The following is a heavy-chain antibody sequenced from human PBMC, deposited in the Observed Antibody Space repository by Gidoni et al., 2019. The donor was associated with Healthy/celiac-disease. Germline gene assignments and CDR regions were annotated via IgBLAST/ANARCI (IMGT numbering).Heavy chain of an antibody. D-gene: IGHD4-17*01. Sequence: QVQLVESGGGVVQPGRSLRLSCAASGFTFSSYGMHWVRQAPGKGLEWVAVIWYDGSNKYYADSVKGRFTISRDNSKNTLYLQMNSLRAEDTAVYYCARDPVFYDYGGKIKGPAIDYWGQGTLVTVSS. CDR1: GFTFSSYG. CDR2: IWYDGSNK. J-gene: IGHJ4*02. CDR3: ARDPVFYDYGGKIKGPAIDY. V-gene: IGHV3-33*01.